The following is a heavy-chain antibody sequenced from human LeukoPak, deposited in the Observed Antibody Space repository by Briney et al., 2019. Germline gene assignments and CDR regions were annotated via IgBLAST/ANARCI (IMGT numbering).Heavy chain of an antibody. Sequence: SETLSLTCTVSGASFSDTTYYWAWIRQPPGKGLEWIGSIYFSETKYNPSLKSRITISGDTSKNQFSRKLSSVTAADTAVYYCASPSKLVISRGGFDIWGQGTMVTVSA. CDR2: IYFSET. D-gene: IGHD3-22*01. V-gene: IGHV4-39*01. CDR3: ASPSKLVISRGGFDI. J-gene: IGHJ3*02. CDR1: GASFSDTTYY.